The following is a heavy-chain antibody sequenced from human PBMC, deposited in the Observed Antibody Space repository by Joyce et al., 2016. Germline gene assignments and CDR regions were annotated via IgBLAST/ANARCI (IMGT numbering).Heavy chain of an antibody. J-gene: IGHJ3*01. CDR2: ISQTDTT. CDR1: NGSINSGSYS. Sequence: QLQLQESGSGLVKPSQTLSLPCTVSNGSINSGSYSWSWIRQPPEKGLEWIGYISQTDTTYYNPSLKSRITRSEDRSLNQFSWKLTAVTAADTALYYCARGPWNNAFDVWGQGTMVTVSS. CDR3: ARGPWNNAFDV. D-gene: IGHD1/OR15-1a*01. V-gene: IGHV4-30-2*01.